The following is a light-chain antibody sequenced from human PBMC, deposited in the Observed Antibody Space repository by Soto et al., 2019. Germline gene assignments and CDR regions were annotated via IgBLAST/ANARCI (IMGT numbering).Light chain of an antibody. CDR2: DVS. V-gene: IGLV2-14*03. CDR1: SSDVDAYNF. Sequence: QSVLTQPASVSGSPGQSIAISCTGTSSDVDAYNFVSWYQHHPGKAPKLTIFDVSNRPSGVSNRFSGSKSGNTASLTISGLQAEDEADYYCTSYTTSSTYVFGTGTKVTVL. CDR3: TSYTTSSTYV. J-gene: IGLJ1*01.